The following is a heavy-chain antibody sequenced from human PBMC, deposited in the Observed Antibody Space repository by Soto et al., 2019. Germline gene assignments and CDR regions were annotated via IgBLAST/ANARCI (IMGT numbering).Heavy chain of an antibody. V-gene: IGHV1-46*01. CDR3: ARDPLSVDSSGYYYDPAFDY. CDR1: GYTFTSYY. CDR2: INPSGGST. J-gene: IGHJ4*02. D-gene: IGHD3-22*01. Sequence: ASVKVSCKASGYTFTSYYMHWVRQAPGQGLEWMGIINPSGGSTSYAQKFQGRVTMTRDTSTSTVYMELSSLRSEDTAVYYCARDPLSVDSSGYYYDPAFDYWGQGTLVTGSS.